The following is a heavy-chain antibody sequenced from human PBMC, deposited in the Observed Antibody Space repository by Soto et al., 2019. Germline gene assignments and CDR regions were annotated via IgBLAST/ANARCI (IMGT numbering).Heavy chain of an antibody. V-gene: IGHV3-7*01. Sequence: EVQLEESGGTLVQPGGSLSLSCAASGLPFSNYWMSWVRQAPGKGLEWVANIKQDGREKYYVDSVRGRFTISRDNAKNSLYLQMMSLRAEDTAVYYCTKVVGLAGEDWGQGTLVSVSS. D-gene: IGHD6-19*01. CDR1: GLPFSNYW. CDR3: TKVVGLAGED. J-gene: IGHJ4*02. CDR2: IKQDGREK.